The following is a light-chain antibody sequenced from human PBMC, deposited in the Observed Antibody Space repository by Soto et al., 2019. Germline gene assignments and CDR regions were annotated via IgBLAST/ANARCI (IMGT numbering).Light chain of an antibody. CDR2: RNN. Sequence: QTVVTQPPSASGTPGQRVTISCSGSSSNIGSNYVFWYQHVPGTAPKLLIHRNNERPSGVPDRFSGSKSGTSASLAISGLRSEDEADYFCAGWDGSLSGWVFGGGTQLTVL. CDR3: AGWDGSLSGWV. CDR1: SSNIGSNY. J-gene: IGLJ3*02. V-gene: IGLV1-47*01.